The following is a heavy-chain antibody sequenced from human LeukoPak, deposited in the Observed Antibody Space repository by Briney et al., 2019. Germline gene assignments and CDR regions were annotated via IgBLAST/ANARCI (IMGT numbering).Heavy chain of an antibody. V-gene: IGHV3-21*01. D-gene: IGHD4-17*01. J-gene: IGHJ5*02. CDR2: IISSSSYI. CDR1: GFSFSSSS. CDR3: ARDSGTYGDYWFDP. Sequence: GGSLRLSCAASGFSFSSSSMKWVPQAPGKGLEWVSSIISSSSYIYYADSVKGRFTISRDNAKNSLYLQMNSLRAEDTAVYYCARDSGTYGDYWFDPWGQGTLVTVSS.